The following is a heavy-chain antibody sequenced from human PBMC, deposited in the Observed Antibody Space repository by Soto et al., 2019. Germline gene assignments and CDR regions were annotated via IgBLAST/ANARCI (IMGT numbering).Heavy chain of an antibody. Sequence: SETLSLTCTVSGGSISSSSYYWGWIRQPPGKGLEWIGSIYYSGSAYYNPSLKSRVTISVDTSKNQFSLKLSSVTAADTAVYYCAGLGSIAARRYYYYMDVWGKGTTVTVSS. CDR3: AGLGSIAARRYYYYMDV. D-gene: IGHD6-6*01. CDR1: GGSISSSSYY. CDR2: IYYSGSA. V-gene: IGHV4-39*01. J-gene: IGHJ6*03.